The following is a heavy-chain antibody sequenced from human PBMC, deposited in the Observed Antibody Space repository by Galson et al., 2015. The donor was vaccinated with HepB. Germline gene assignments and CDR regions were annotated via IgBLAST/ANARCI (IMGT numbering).Heavy chain of an antibody. V-gene: IGHV1-69*13. CDR3: ARGGGTLFGGVIQYYFDY. D-gene: IGHD3-3*01. CDR2: ILPIFGST. Sequence: SVKVSCKASGGSFSRNAISWVRQAPGQGLEWMGGILPIFGSTDYAQKFQGRVTITADESTSTAYMDLSSLRSEETAVYYCARGGGTLFGGVIQYYFDYWGQGTLFTVSS. CDR1: GGSFSRNA. J-gene: IGHJ4*02.